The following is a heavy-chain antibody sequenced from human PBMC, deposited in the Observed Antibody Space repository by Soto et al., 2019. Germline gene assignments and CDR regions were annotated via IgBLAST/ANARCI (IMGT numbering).Heavy chain of an antibody. J-gene: IGHJ5*02. D-gene: IGHD4-4*01. V-gene: IGHV3-66*01. CDR2: IYSSGST. CDR3: ARSLTRTNYADRFDP. CDR1: GFTVSDNY. Sequence: QPGGSLRLSCAAFGFTVSDNYMSWVRQAPGKRLEWVSVIYSSGSTYYPDSVKGRFTISRDNSNNILYLQMNSLRVEDTAVYYCARSLTRTNYADRFDPWGQGTMVTVSS.